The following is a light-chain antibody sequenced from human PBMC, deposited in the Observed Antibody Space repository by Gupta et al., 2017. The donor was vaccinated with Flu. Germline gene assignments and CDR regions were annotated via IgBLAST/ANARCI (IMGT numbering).Light chain of an antibody. V-gene: IGKV1-39*01. CDR2: AAF. J-gene: IGKJ3*01. CDR3: QQNVNTPVLT. Sequence: DIQMTQSPSSLSASVGDRVTITCRASQNIKSYLNWYQQRPGKAPTLLISAAFYLQEGVASRFFGGGCGTDVSLTISSRQHEDFATYYCQQNVNTPVLTFGHGTKVDV. CDR1: QNIKSY.